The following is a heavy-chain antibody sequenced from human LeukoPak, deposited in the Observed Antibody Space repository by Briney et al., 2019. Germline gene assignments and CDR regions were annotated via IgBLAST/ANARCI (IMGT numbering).Heavy chain of an antibody. D-gene: IGHD6-19*01. CDR2: IYYSGST. J-gene: IGHJ4*02. CDR3: ARARRYSSGFDY. CDR1: GGSISSYY. Sequence: SETLSLTCTVSGGSISSYYWSWIRQPPWKGLEWIGYIYYSGSTNYNPSLKSRVTISVDTSKNQFSLKLSSVTAADTAVYYCARARRYSSGFDYWGQGTLVTVSS. V-gene: IGHV4-59*01.